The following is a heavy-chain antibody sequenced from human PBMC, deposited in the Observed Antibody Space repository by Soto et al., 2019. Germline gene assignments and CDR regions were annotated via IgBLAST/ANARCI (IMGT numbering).Heavy chain of an antibody. J-gene: IGHJ6*02. CDR3: ATDLAGYYHPSYYYYGMDV. CDR2: ISSSSSYI. CDR1: GFTFSSYS. V-gene: IGHV3-21*01. D-gene: IGHD3-9*01. Sequence: EVQLVESGGGLVKPGGSLRLSCAASGFTFSSYSMNWVRQAPGKGLEWVSSISSSSSYIYYADSVKGRFTISRDNAKNSLYLQMNSLRAEDTAVYYCATDLAGYYHPSYYYYGMDVWGQGTTVTVSS.